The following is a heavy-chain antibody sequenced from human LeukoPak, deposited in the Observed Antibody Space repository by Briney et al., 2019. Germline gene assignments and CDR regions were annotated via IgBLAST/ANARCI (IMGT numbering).Heavy chain of an antibody. V-gene: IGHV3-33*06. J-gene: IGHJ6*03. CDR1: GFTFSGFA. CDR3: AKAGGATYYYYYHMDV. CDR2: IWYDGSNK. D-gene: IGHD1-26*01. Sequence: GGSLRLSCAASGFTFSGFAMHWVRQAPGKGLEWVAVIWYDGSNKYYADSVKGRFTISRDNSNNTLYLQMNSLRVEDTAVYYCAKAGGATYYYYYHMDVWGKGTTVTVSS.